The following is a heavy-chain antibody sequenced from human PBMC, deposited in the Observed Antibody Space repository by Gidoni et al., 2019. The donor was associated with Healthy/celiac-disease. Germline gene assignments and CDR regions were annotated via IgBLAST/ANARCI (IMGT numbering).Heavy chain of an antibody. D-gene: IGHD3-3*01. CDR1: GFTFSSYG. J-gene: IGHJ4*02. V-gene: IGHV3-30*02. CDR3: AKLGVDDY. CDR2: IRYEGSNK. Sequence: QVQLVESGGGVVQPGGSLRLPCAASGFTFSSYGMHWVRQAPGKGLEWVAFIRYEGSNKYYADSVKGRFTISRDNSKNTLYLQMNSLRAEDTAVYYCAKLGVDDYWGQGTLVTVSS.